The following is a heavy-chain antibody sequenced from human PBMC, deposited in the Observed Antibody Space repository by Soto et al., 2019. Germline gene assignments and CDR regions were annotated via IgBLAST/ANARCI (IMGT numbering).Heavy chain of an antibody. CDR1: GGSFKSGSYS. Sequence: PSETLSLTCTVSGGSFKSGSYSWSWIRQPPGKGLEWIGYVYHTGRTSYNPSLKSRVSISMDTSKNQFSLNLDSVTAADTAVYFCRSSTSCYDESCVDVWGQGTMVTVSS. CDR2: VYHTGRT. CDR3: RSSTSCYDESCVDV. J-gene: IGHJ6*02. V-gene: IGHV4-61*01. D-gene: IGHD2-2*01.